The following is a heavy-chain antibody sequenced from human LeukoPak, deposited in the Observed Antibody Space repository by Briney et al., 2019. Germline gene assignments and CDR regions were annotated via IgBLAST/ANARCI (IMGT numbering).Heavy chain of an antibody. CDR2: ISAYNGNT. J-gene: IGHJ4*02. Sequence: ASVKVSCKASGYTFTSYGISWVRQAPGRGLEWMGWISAYNGNTNYAQKLQGRVTMTTDTSTSTAYMELRSLRSDDTAVYYCARDYTHSIAAAGTCFDYWGQGTLVTVSS. CDR1: GYTFTSYG. CDR3: ARDYTHSIAAAGTCFDY. V-gene: IGHV1-18*01. D-gene: IGHD6-13*01.